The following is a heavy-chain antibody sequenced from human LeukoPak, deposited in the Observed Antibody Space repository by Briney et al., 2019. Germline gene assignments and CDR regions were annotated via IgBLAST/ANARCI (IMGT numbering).Heavy chain of an antibody. CDR1: GFTFNNYA. CDR3: AKRIGSCNSISCLYFDY. CDR2: ISGSGGST. J-gene: IGHJ4*02. V-gene: IGHV3-23*01. Sequence: GGSLRLSCAASGFTFNNYAMSWVRQAPGKGLEWVSTISGSGGSTYYADSVRGRFVISRDNSKNTVYLQMNSLRAEDTAIYYCAKRIGSCNSISCLYFDYWGQGALVTISS. D-gene: IGHD2-2*01.